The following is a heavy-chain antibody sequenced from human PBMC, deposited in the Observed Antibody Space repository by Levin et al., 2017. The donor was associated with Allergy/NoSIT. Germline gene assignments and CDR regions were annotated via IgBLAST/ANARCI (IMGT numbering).Heavy chain of an antibody. CDR2: FSWNSGSI. J-gene: IGHJ3*02. D-gene: IGHD3-10*01. V-gene: IGHV3-9*01. Sequence: GGSLRLSCAASGFTFDDYAMHWVRQAPGKGLEWVSGFSWNSGSIGYADSVKGRFTISRDNAKNSLYLQMNSLRTEDTALYYCARDNIGLPDAFDIWGQGTMVIVSS. CDR1: GFTFDDYA. CDR3: ARDNIGLPDAFDI.